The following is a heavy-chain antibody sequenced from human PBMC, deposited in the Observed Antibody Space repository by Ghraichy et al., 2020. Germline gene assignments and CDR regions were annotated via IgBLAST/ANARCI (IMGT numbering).Heavy chain of an antibody. CDR2: ISYDGSNK. V-gene: IGHV3-30*18. D-gene: IGHD3-3*01. CDR3: AKETLDTIPDY. Sequence: GGSLRLSCAVSGFTFSHYGMHWVRQAPGKGLEWVAVISYDGSNKYYADSVKGRFTISRDDSKNTVYLQMNSLRAEDTAVYYCAKETLDTIPDYWGQGTLVNVSS. CDR1: GFTFSHYG. J-gene: IGHJ4*02.